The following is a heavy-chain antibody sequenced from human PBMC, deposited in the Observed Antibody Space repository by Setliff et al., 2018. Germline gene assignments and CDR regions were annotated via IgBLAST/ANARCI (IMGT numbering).Heavy chain of an antibody. CDR3: ATLPYSSGPLYDY. D-gene: IGHD6-19*01. J-gene: IGHJ4*02. CDR1: GGSISSHY. V-gene: IGHV4-39*01. CDR2: IYYRGVP. Sequence: SETLSLTCTVSGGSISSHYWGWIRQPPGKGVEWIGSIYYRGVPYYNASLNSRVTISVDTSKNQLSLKLSSVTAADTAIYYCATLPYSSGPLYDYWGQGILVTVSS.